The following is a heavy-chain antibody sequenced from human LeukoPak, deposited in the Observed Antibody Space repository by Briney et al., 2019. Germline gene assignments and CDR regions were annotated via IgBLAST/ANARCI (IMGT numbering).Heavy chain of an antibody. CDR2: IIPILGTA. CDR3: ARNPI. V-gene: IGHV1-69*01. Sequence: SVKVSCMASGGTLSSYSMLGVRQAPGQGLEWMGGIIPILGTANYAQKFQGRVTITGDESTSTAYMELSSLRPEDPAVYYCARNPIWGQGTMVTVSP. CDR1: GGTLSSYS. J-gene: IGHJ3*02.